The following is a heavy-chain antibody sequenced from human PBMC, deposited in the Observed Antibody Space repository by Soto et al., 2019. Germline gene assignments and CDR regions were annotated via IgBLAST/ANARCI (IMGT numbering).Heavy chain of an antibody. D-gene: IGHD2-2*01. V-gene: IGHV3-23*01. CDR3: AALPAALYYYGMDV. CDR1: GFTFSSYA. CDR2: ISGSGGST. Sequence: EVQLLESGGGLVQPGGSLRLSCAASGFTFSSYAMSWVRQAPGKGLEWVSAISGSGGSTYYADSVKGRFTISRDNSKNPLYLQMNSLRAEDTAVYYCAALPAALYYYGMDVWGQGTTVTVSS. J-gene: IGHJ6*02.